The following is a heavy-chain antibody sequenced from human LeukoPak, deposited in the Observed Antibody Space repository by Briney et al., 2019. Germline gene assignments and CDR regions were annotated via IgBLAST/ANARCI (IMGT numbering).Heavy chain of an antibody. V-gene: IGHV4-59*08. D-gene: IGHD2-15*01. CDR2: NSYSGVT. CDR3: ARRVIMSAAGGPDTWLDP. J-gene: IGHJ5*02. CDR1: GGSISNYY. Sequence: SETLSLTCTVSGGSISNYYWNWIRQPPGKGLEWVGHNSYSGVTKYNPSLQSRVTISIDTSKNQFSLNLSSVTAAATAVYYCARRVIMSAAGGPDTWLDPWGQGILVTVSS.